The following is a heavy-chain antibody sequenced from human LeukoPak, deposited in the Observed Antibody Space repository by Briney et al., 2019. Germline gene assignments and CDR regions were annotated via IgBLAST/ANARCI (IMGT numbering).Heavy chain of an antibody. V-gene: IGHV4-59*01. CDR2: IYASATT. J-gene: IGHJ6*03. CDR3: ARRAPYFNDYIDV. Sequence: SETLSLTCTVSGGSISGYYWIWIRHPPGNGMEWIGYIYASATTKTNPSLSSRVTLSVDTCTMTFSLNLSSVSATDTAPSFCARRAPYFNDYIDVWGKGTTVTVSS. CDR1: GGSISGYY.